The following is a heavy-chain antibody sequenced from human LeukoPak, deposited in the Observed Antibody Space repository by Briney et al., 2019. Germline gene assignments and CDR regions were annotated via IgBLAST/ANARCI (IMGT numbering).Heavy chain of an antibody. CDR1: GYTFTSYD. V-gene: IGHV1-8*01. CDR2: MNPNSGNT. Sequence: ASVKVSCKASGYTFTSYDINWVRQATGQGLEWMGWMNPNSGNTGYAQKFQGRVTMTRNTSISTAYMELSSLRSEDTAVYYCARVNSGYEFYYYGMDVWGQGTTVTVSS. J-gene: IGHJ6*02. CDR3: ARVNSGYEFYYYGMDV. D-gene: IGHD5-12*01.